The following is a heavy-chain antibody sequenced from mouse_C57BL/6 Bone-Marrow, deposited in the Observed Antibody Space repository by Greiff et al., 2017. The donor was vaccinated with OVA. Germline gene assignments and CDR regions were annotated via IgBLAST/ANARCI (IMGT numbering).Heavy chain of an antibody. CDR3: AREGGLCYAMDY. Sequence: VQLQQSGPELVKPGASVKMSCKASGYTFTDYNMHWVKQSHGKSLEWIGYINPNNGGTSYNQKFKGKATWTVNKSSSTAYMELRSLTSEDSAVYYCAREGGLCYAMDYWGQGTSVTVSS. V-gene: IGHV1-22*01. CDR1: GYTFTDYN. D-gene: IGHD6-5*01. CDR2: INPNNGGT. J-gene: IGHJ4*01.